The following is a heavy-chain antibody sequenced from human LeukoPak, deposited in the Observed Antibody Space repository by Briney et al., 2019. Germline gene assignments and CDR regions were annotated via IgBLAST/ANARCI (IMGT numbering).Heavy chain of an antibody. Sequence: PSETLSLTCTVSGGSISSSSYYWGWIRQPPGKGLEWIGSIYYSGSTYYNPSLKSRVTISVDTSKNQFSLKLSSVTAADTAVYSCARQPEDFWSESRLDYWGQGTLVTVSS. J-gene: IGHJ4*02. CDR3: ARQPEDFWSESRLDY. CDR2: IYYSGST. CDR1: GGSISSSSYY. V-gene: IGHV4-39*01. D-gene: IGHD3-3*01.